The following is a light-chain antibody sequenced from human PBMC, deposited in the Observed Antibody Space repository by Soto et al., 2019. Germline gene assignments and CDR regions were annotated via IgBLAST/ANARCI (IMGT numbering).Light chain of an antibody. CDR2: AVA. CDR1: SSDVGGYNY. CDR3: SSYTSSSTL. Sequence: QSALTQPASVSGSPGQSITISCTGTSSDVGGYNYVSWYQQHPGKAPKLMIYAVADRPSGVSSRFSGSKSGNTASLTISGLQAEDEADYYCSSYTSSSTLFGTGTKLTV. J-gene: IGLJ1*01. V-gene: IGLV2-14*01.